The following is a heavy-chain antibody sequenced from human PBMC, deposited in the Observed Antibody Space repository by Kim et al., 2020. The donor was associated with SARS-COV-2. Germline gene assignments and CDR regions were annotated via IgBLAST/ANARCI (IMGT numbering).Heavy chain of an antibody. Sequence: GGSLRLSCAASGFTVDSKYMGWVRQAPGKGLEWDSVIYSGGSTYYADSVKGRFTVSRDNSKNTLYLQMNSLRAEDTAVYYCARPRASGTFPPDYWGQGTLVTVSS. CDR1: GFTVDSKY. CDR2: IYSGGST. CDR3: ARPRASGTFPPDY. D-gene: IGHD3-10*01. V-gene: IGHV3-53*01. J-gene: IGHJ4*02.